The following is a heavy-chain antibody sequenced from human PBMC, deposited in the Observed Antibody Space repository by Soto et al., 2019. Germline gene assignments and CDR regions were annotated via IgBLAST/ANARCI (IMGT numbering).Heavy chain of an antibody. J-gene: IGHJ4*02. CDR1: GGTFSSYA. CDR3: ARVRLRYYDSSGYYYVFDY. CDR2: IIPIFGTA. Sequence: SVKVSCKASGGTFSSYAISWVRQAPGQGLEWMGGIIPIFGTANYAQKFQGRVTITADESTSTAYMELSSLRSEDTAVYYCARVRLRYYDSSGYYYVFDYWGQGTLVTVSS. D-gene: IGHD3-22*01. V-gene: IGHV1-69*13.